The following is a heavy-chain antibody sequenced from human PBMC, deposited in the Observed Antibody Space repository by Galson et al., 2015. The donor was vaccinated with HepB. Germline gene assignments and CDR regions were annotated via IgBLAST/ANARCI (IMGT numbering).Heavy chain of an antibody. CDR3: AREHYYDNSDFYYGYGFDL. V-gene: IGHV1-69*13. CDR1: GGTFNSFA. D-gene: IGHD3-22*01. J-gene: IGHJ3*01. Sequence: SVKVSCKASGGTFNSFALSWVRQAPGQGLEWMGGIIPFFGETNFAQKFQGRVTITADESTRTAYMELRRLRSDDTAVYYCAREHYYDNSDFYYGYGFDLWGPGTVVTVSS. CDR2: IIPFFGET.